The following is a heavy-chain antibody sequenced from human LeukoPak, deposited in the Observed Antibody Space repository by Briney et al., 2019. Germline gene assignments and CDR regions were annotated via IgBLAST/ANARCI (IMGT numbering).Heavy chain of an antibody. V-gene: IGHV4-39*01. Sequence: PSETLSLTCTVSGGSISSSSYYWGWIRQPPGKGLEWIGSIYYSGSTYYNPSPKSRVTISVDTSKNQFSLKLSSVTAADTAVYYCARSYYYDSSGYPWYFDLWGRGTLVTVSS. CDR3: ARSYYYDSSGYPWYFDL. CDR2: IYYSGST. D-gene: IGHD3-22*01. J-gene: IGHJ2*01. CDR1: GGSISSSSYY.